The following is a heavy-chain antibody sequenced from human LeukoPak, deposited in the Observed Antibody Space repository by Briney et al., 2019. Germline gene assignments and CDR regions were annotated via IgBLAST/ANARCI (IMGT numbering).Heavy chain of an antibody. V-gene: IGHV3-23*01. CDR1: GFTFSSYA. J-gene: IGHJ3*02. Sequence: GGSLRLSCAASGFTFSSYAMSWVRQAPGKGLEWVSAISGSGGSTYYADSVKGRFTISRDNSKNTLYLQMNSLRAEDTAVYYCAKSLLTTATGTGRAFDIWGQGTMVTVSA. CDR2: ISGSGGST. CDR3: AKSLLTTATGTGRAFDI. D-gene: IGHD1-1*01.